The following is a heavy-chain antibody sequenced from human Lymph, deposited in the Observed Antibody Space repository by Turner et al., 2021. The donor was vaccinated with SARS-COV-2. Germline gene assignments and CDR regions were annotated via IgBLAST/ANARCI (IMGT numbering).Heavy chain of an antibody. CDR3: ARVKGYNGYDLRYYYGMDV. Sequence: QVQLVESGGGVVQPGRSLRLYCAASGFTFSSYGMHWVRQAPGKGLEWVAVIWYDGSNKYYADSVKGRFTISRDNSKNTLYLQMNSLRAEDTAVYYCARVKGYNGYDLRYYYGMDVWGQGTTVTVSS. V-gene: IGHV3-33*01. CDR2: IWYDGSNK. J-gene: IGHJ6*02. CDR1: GFTFSSYG. D-gene: IGHD5-12*01.